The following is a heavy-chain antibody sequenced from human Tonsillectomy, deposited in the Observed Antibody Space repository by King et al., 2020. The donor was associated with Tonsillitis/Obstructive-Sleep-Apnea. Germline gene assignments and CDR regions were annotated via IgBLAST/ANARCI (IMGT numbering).Heavy chain of an antibody. CDR1: GFTFSSYA. Sequence: VQLVESGGGLVQPGGSLRLSCAASGFTFSSYAMSWVRQAPGKGLEWVSAISGSGGSTYYAHSVKGRFTLSRDNSKNTLYLQMNSLRAEDTAVYYCAKTSKERWLQYYFDYWGQGTLVTVSS. J-gene: IGHJ4*02. D-gene: IGHD5-24*01. V-gene: IGHV3-23*04. CDR3: AKTSKERWLQYYFDY. CDR2: ISGSGGST.